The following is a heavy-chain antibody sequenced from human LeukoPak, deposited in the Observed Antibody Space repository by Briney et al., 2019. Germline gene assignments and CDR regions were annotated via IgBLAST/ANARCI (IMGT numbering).Heavy chain of an antibody. CDR1: EFIFRSYA. CDR2: INQDGSEK. D-gene: IGHD1-1*01. Sequence: GGSLRLSCVASEFIFRSYAMSWVRQAPGKGLEWVANINQDGSEKYYVDSVEGRFTISRDNAKNSLFLQMNSLRAEDTALYYCARAASTGTVDYWGQGTMVTVSS. V-gene: IGHV3-7*01. CDR3: ARAASTGTVDY. J-gene: IGHJ4*02.